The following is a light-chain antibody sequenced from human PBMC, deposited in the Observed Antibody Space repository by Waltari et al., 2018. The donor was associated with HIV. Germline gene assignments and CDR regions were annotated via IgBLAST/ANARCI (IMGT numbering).Light chain of an antibody. J-gene: IGLJ2*01. Sequence: ELTQPPSVSVSPRQTTSITCPGPNLERQYVCWYQQKPGQPPVLVLYQDTKRPSGLPDRCSGSSSGNTATLTISGTQAVDEGDYYCQAWDSSTVIFGRGTKLTVL. V-gene: IGLV3-1*01. CDR2: QDT. CDR3: QAWDSSTVI. CDR1: NLERQY.